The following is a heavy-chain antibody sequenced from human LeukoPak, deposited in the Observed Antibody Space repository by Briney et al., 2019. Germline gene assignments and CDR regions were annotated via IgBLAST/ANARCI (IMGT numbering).Heavy chain of an antibody. V-gene: IGHV7-4-1*02. J-gene: IGHJ6*02. D-gene: IGHD3-10*01. CDR3: ARNTYYYGSGSYDLGMDV. CDR2: INTNTGNP. CDR1: GYTFTTYA. Sequence: ASVKVSCKASGYTFTTYAMNWVRQAPGQGLEWTGWINTNTGNPTYAQGFTGRFVFSLDTSVSTAYLQISSLKAEDTAVYYCARNTYYYGSGSYDLGMDVWGQGTTVTVSS.